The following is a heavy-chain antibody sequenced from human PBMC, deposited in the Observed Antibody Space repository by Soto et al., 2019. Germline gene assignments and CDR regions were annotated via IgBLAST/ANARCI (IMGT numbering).Heavy chain of an antibody. Sequence: ASVKVSCKASGYTFTGYYMHWVRQAPGQGLEWMGWINPNSGGTNYAQKFQGWVTMTRDTSISTAYMELSRLRSDDTAVYYCARMDVGTAMGLDPWGQGTLVTVSS. CDR3: ARMDVGTAMGLDP. V-gene: IGHV1-2*04. J-gene: IGHJ5*02. CDR1: GYTFTGYY. D-gene: IGHD5-18*01. CDR2: INPNSGGT.